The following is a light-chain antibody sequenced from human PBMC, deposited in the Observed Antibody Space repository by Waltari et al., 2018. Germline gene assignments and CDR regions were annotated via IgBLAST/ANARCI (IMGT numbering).Light chain of an antibody. CDR1: QNIDNN. CDR2: GAS. CDR3: QQYNRWPPLT. Sequence: VMTQSPAALSVSPGERVTLSCKASQNIDNNLAWYQQKPGQSPRLLIYGASTRATGVPARFSGSGSGTEFTLTISSLQSEDCAVFYCQQYNRWPPLTFGGGTKVEIK. V-gene: IGKV3-15*01. J-gene: IGKJ4*01.